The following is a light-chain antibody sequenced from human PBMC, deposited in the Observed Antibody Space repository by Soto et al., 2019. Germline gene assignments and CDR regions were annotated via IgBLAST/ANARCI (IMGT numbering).Light chain of an antibody. Sequence: DIQMTQSPSTLSASVGDRVTITCRASQSISTWLAWYQQEPGKAPKLLIDDASNLETGVPSRFSGSGSGTDFTFIISSLQPEDIATYYCQQYYDLPITFGQGTRLEIK. CDR3: QQYYDLPIT. J-gene: IGKJ5*01. V-gene: IGKV1-33*01. CDR2: DAS. CDR1: QSISTW.